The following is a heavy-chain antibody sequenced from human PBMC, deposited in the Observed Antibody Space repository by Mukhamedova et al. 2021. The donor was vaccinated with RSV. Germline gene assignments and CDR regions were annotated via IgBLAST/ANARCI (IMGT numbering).Heavy chain of an antibody. D-gene: IGHD2-2*01. V-gene: IGHV4-30-2*04. CDR2: SGST. Sequence: SGSTYYNPSLKSRVTISVDTSKNQFSLKLSSVTAADTAVYYCARGEIVVVPAALENWFNPWGQGTLVTVSS. J-gene: IGHJ5*02. CDR3: ARGEIVVVPAALENWFNP.